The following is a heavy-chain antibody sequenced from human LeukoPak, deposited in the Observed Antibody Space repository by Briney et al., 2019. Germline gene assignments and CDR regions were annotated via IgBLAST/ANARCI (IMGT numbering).Heavy chain of an antibody. Sequence: GGSLRLSCAASGFTFSSYGMHWVRQAPGKGLEWVAVISYDGSNKYYADSVKGRFTISRDNSKNTLYLQMNSLRAEDTAVYYCAKDIAVAGRDYFDYWGLGTLVTVSS. D-gene: IGHD6-19*01. J-gene: IGHJ4*02. CDR3: AKDIAVAGRDYFDY. CDR1: GFTFSSYG. CDR2: ISYDGSNK. V-gene: IGHV3-30*18.